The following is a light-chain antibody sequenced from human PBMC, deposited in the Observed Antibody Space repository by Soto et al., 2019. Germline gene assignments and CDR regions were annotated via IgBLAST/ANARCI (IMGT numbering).Light chain of an antibody. CDR2: DVS. J-gene: IGLJ1*01. CDR1: SSVVGGYNY. Sequence: QSVLTQPRSVSGSPGQSVTISCTGTSSVVGGYNYVSWYHHHPGKAPKLMIYDVSKRPPGVPDRFSGSKSGNTASLTVSGLQAEDEADYYCCSYAGTYTWVFGSGTKVTVL. CDR3: CSYAGTYTWV. V-gene: IGLV2-11*01.